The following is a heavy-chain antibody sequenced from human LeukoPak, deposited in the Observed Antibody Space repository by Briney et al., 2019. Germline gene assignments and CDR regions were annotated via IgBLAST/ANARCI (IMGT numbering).Heavy chain of an antibody. V-gene: IGHV3-48*03. J-gene: IGHJ3*02. CDR1: GFTVSSYE. CDR3: AKSPFDI. CDR2: ISSRGSTI. Sequence: GGSLRLSCAASGFTVSSYEMNWVRQAPGKGLEWVSYISSRGSTISYADSVKGRFTVSRDNAKNSLYLQMNSLRAEDTAVYYCAKSPFDIWGQGTMVTVSS.